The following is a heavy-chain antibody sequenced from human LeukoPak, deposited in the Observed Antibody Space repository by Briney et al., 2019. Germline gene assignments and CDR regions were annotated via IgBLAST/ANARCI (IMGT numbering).Heavy chain of an antibody. CDR2: IIPIFGTA. D-gene: IGHD3-16*01. V-gene: IGHV1-69*05. J-gene: IGHJ4*02. CDR3: ARVMITFGGIPLLDY. CDR1: GGTFSTYA. Sequence: ASVKVSCKASGGTFSTYAVNWVRQAPGQRLEWMGGIIPIFGTANYAQKFQGRVTITTDESTSTAYMELSSLRSEDTAVYYCARVMITFGGIPLLDYWGQGTLVTVSS.